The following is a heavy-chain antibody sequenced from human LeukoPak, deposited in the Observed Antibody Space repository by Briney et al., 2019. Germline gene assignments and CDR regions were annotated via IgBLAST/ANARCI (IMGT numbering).Heavy chain of an antibody. Sequence: GASVKVSCKASGYTFTSYAMHWVRQAPGQRLEWMGWINAGNGNTKYSQEFQGRVTITRDTSASTAYMELSSLRSEDMAVYYCARGYSYGYGSSGPYDAFDIWGQGTMVTVSS. J-gene: IGHJ3*02. CDR2: INAGNGNT. CDR3: ARGYSYGYGSSGPYDAFDI. V-gene: IGHV1-3*03. CDR1: GYTFTSYA. D-gene: IGHD5-18*01.